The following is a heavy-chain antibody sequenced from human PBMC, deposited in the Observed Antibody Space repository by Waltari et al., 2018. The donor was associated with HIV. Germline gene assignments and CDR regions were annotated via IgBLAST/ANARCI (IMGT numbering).Heavy chain of an antibody. D-gene: IGHD6-19*01. CDR1: GYTFTSFG. CDR2: ISAYNGNT. V-gene: IGHV1-18*01. J-gene: IGHJ4*02. Sequence: QVQLVQSGAEVKKPGASVKVSCKASGYTFTSFGISWVRQDPGQGLEWMGWISAYNGNTNYAQKLQGRVTMTTDTSTGTAYMELRSLRSDDTAVYYCASNLGSIAVAGLYFDYWGQGTLVTVSS. CDR3: ASNLGSIAVAGLYFDY.